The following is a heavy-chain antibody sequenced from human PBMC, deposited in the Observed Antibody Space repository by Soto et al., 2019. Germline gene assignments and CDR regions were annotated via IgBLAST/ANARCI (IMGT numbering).Heavy chain of an antibody. Sequence: ASVKVSCKVSGYTLTELSMHWVRQAPGKGLEWMGGFDPEDGETIYAQKYQGRVTMTEDTSTDTAYMELSSLRSDDTAVYYCARGLDHYYYDSSGPIREYFQHWG. CDR3: ARGLDHYYYDSSGPIREYFQH. D-gene: IGHD3-22*01. CDR1: GYTLTELS. CDR2: FDPEDGET. V-gene: IGHV1-24*01. J-gene: IGHJ1*01.